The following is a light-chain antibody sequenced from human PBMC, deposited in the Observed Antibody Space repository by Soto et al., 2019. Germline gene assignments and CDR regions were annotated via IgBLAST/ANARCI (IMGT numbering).Light chain of an antibody. CDR1: QSVSSN. CDR3: QQYGNAPFT. Sequence: EIVMPQSPATLSVSPGERATLSCRASQSVSSNLAWYQQKPGQAPRLLIYGASTRATGIPDRFSGSGSGTDFTLTISRLEPEDFAVYYCQQYGNAPFTFGPGTKVDIK. CDR2: GAS. V-gene: IGKV3-20*01. J-gene: IGKJ3*01.